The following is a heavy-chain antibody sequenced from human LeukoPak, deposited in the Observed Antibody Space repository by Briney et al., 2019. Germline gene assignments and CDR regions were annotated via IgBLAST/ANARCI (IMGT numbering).Heavy chain of an antibody. V-gene: IGHV3-33*01. Sequence: SGGSLRLSCAASGFTFRSYGMQWVRQAPGKGLEWVAIKGRFTISRGNSKNTLYLQMNSLRAEDTAVYYCARVAGHDIRGLITYYFDDWGQGTLVTVSS. J-gene: IGHJ4*02. D-gene: IGHD3-10*01. CDR3: ARVAGHDIRGLITYYFDD. CDR1: GFTFRSYG.